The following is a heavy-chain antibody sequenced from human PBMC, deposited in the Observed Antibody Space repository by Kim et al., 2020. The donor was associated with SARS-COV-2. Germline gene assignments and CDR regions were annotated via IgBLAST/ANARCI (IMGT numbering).Heavy chain of an antibody. CDR3: ARVRAWSGGYHVDY. Sequence: SETLSLTCAVSGGSISSSNWWSWLRQPPGKGLEWTREIYHSGSTNYNPSLKSRVTISVDKSKNQFSLKLSSVTAADTAVYYCARVRAWSGGYHVDYWGQGTLVTVSS. CDR2: IYHSGST. V-gene: IGHV4-4*02. CDR1: GGSISSSNW. D-gene: IGHD1-26*01. J-gene: IGHJ4*02.